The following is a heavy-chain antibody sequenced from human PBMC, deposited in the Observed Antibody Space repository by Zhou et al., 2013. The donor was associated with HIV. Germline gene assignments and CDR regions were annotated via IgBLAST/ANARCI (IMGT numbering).Heavy chain of an antibody. CDR3: ARGEWSGSPTPTTYHYMDV. V-gene: IGHV1-69*12. CDR2: IIPFFGTA. Sequence: QVQLVQSGAEVKKPGSSVKVSCKVSGGIFSTYAISWVRQAPGQGLEWMGGIIPFFGTANYAQKFQGRVAITAAESTSTAYMELSSLRSDDTAVYYCARGEWSGSPTPTTYHYMDVVGQRDHGHRSP. CDR1: GGIFSTYA. J-gene: IGHJ6*03. D-gene: IGHD3-10*02.